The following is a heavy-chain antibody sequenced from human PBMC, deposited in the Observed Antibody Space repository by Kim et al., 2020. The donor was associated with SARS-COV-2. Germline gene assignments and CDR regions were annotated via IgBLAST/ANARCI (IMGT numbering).Heavy chain of an antibody. CDR3: AKDSGYESSGHLNCFDP. D-gene: IGHD3-22*01. V-gene: IGHV1-46*01. CDR1: GYTLTSYY. Sequence: ASVKVSCKASGYTLTSYYMHWVRQAPGQGLEWMGLIDPSGGISTYAREFQGRVTMTADTSTNTVYMEVRSLKSDDTAMYYCAKDSGYESSGHLNCFDPWGQGTLVTVSS. CDR2: IDPSGGIS. J-gene: IGHJ5*02.